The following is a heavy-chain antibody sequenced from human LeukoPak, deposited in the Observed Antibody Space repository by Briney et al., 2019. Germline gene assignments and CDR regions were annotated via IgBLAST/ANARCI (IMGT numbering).Heavy chain of an antibody. D-gene: IGHD6-13*01. Sequence: PSQTLSLTCTVSGGSISSGGYYWSWIRQHPGKGLEWIGFIYYSGTAYYNPSLKSRVSISIDTSNNHFSLKLSSVTAADTAIYYCARATGGAAAADFDPWGQGTLATVSS. CDR1: GGSISSGGYY. J-gene: IGHJ5*02. CDR2: IYYSGTA. V-gene: IGHV4-31*03. CDR3: ARATGGAAAADFDP.